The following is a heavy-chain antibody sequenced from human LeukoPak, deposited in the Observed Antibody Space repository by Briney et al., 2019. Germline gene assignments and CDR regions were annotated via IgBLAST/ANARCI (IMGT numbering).Heavy chain of an antibody. D-gene: IGHD1-26*01. CDR1: GFTFSSYA. Sequence: PGGSLRLSCAASGFTFSSYAMSWVRQAPGKGLEWVSAISGSGGSTYYADSVKGRFTISRDNSKNTLYLQMNSLRAEDTAVYYCASLSRELGKFDYWGQGTLVTVSS. CDR2: ISGSGGST. J-gene: IGHJ4*02. CDR3: ASLSRELGKFDY. V-gene: IGHV3-23*01.